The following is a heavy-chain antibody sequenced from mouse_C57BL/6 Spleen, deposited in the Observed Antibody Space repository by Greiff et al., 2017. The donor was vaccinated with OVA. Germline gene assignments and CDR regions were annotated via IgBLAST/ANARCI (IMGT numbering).Heavy chain of an antibody. J-gene: IGHJ4*01. D-gene: IGHD2-4*01. Sequence: EVKLMESGGGLVKPGGSLKLSCAASGFTFSDYGMNWVRPAPEKGLEWVAYLSSGSSTIYYADTVKGRFTISRDNAKNTLFLQMTSLRSEDTAMYYGARRDYDGYYYAMDYWGQGTSVTVSS. CDR3: ARRDYDGYYYAMDY. V-gene: IGHV5-17*01. CDR2: LSSGSSTI. CDR1: GFTFSDYG.